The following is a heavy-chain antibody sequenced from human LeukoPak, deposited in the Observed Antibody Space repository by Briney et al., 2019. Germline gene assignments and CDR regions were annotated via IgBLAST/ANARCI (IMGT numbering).Heavy chain of an antibody. CDR2: IYYSGST. V-gene: IGHV4-39*01. CDR1: GGSISSSTYY. Sequence: SETLSLTCTVSGGSISSSTYYWGWIRQPPGKGLEWIGSIYYSGSTYYNPSLKSRVTISVDTSKNQSSLKLNSVTAADTAVYYCATPYSGGYHGLDIWGQGTMVTVSS. J-gene: IGHJ3*02. CDR3: ATPYSGGYHGLDI. D-gene: IGHD1-26*01.